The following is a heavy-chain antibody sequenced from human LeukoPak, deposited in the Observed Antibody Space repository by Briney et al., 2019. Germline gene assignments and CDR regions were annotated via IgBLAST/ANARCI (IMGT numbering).Heavy chain of an antibody. CDR3: ARVGYSHYYYYMDV. CDR2: ISGSGDSV. Sequence: GGSLRLSCAASGFTFSTYAMNWVRQAPGKGLEWVSAISGSGDSVYYADSVKGRSIIARDNSKNTLYLQMNSLRAEDTAVYYCARVGYSHYYYYMDVWGKGTTVTVSS. V-gene: IGHV3-23*01. CDR1: GFTFSTYA. J-gene: IGHJ6*03. D-gene: IGHD4-11*01.